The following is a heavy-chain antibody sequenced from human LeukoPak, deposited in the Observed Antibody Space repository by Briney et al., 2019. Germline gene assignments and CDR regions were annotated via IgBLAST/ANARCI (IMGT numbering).Heavy chain of an antibody. V-gene: IGHV3-30-3*01. CDR1: GFTFSSYA. J-gene: IGHJ4*02. CDR3: ARDRRTLDYGDYVPLDY. CDR2: ISYDGSNK. D-gene: IGHD4-17*01. Sequence: PGGSLRLSCAASGFTFSSYAMHRVRQAPGKGLEWVAVISYDGSNKYYADSVKGRFTISRDNSKNTLYLQMNSLRAEDTAVYYCARDRRTLDYGDYVPLDYWGQGTLVTVSS.